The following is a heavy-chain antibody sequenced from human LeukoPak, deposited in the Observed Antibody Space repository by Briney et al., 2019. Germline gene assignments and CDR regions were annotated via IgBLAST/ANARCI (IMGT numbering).Heavy chain of an antibody. D-gene: IGHD6-19*01. J-gene: IGHJ6*03. CDR2: ISGSGGST. V-gene: IGHV3-23*01. CDR3: ARDPGAVAGYYYYMDV. Sequence: GGSLRLSCAASGFTFSSYGMSWVRQAPGKGLEWVSAISGSGGSTYYADSVKGRFTISRDNAKNSLYLQMNSLRAEDTAVYYCARDPGAVAGYYYYMDVWGKGTTVTVSS. CDR1: GFTFSSYG.